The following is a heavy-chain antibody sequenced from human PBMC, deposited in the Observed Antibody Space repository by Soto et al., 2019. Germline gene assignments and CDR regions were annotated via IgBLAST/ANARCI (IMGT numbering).Heavy chain of an antibody. V-gene: IGHV3-9*02. CDR1: GFEAHQYA. CDR3: IKDETPGGADY. Sequence: EVQLVESGGGLVQPGRSLRLSCTVSGFEAHQYAMHWVRQAPGKGLEWVSGIYRDGGGTGYADSVKGRFTVSRDNVKNSLSLQMNSLRSDDTALYYCIKDETPGGADYWGQGILVTVSS. D-gene: IGHD3-10*01. CDR2: IYRDGGGT. J-gene: IGHJ4*02.